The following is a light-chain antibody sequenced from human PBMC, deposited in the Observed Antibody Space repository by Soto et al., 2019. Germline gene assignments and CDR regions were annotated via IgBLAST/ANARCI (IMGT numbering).Light chain of an antibody. J-gene: IGKJ4*01. V-gene: IGKV1-39*01. CDR2: AAS. CDR1: QPISAY. CDR3: QQSFTTPLT. Sequence: DIQMTQSPSSLSASVGDIVTITCRASQPISAYLNWFQQKPGKAPKLLIYAASKLQSAVPSRFSGSGSGTDFILTISSLQPDDFATYYCQQSFTTPLTFGGGTKVDIK.